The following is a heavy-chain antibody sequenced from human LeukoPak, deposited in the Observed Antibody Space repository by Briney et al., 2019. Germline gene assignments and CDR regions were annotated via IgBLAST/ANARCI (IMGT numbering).Heavy chain of an antibody. Sequence: GGSLRLSCAASGFTFSSYAMHWVRQAPGKGLEYVSAISSNGGNTYYANSVKGRFTISRDNSKNTLYLQMGSLRAEDMAVYYCVRVIQGINSSWYGSWGQGTLVTVSS. D-gene: IGHD6-13*01. V-gene: IGHV3-64*01. CDR2: ISSNGGNT. J-gene: IGHJ1*01. CDR3: VRVIQGINSSWYGS. CDR1: GFTFSSYA.